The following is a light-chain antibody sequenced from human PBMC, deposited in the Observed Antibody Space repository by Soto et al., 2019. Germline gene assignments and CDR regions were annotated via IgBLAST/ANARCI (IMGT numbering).Light chain of an antibody. V-gene: IGLV1-51*02. J-gene: IGLJ3*02. CDR3: GTWDSSLSAGV. CDR1: SSNIGNNY. CDR2: ENN. Sequence: QSVLTQPPSVSAAPGQTVTISCSGSSSNIGNNYLSWYQQLPGTAPKLLIYENNKRPSGIPDRFSGSKSGTSATLGITGLQTGDEAHYYCGTWDSSLSAGVFGEGTKVTVL.